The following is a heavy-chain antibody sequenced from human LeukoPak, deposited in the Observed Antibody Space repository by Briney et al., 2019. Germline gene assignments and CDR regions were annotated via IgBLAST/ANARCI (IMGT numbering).Heavy chain of an antibody. CDR3: ARYCTSTTCILRGFDY. J-gene: IGHJ4*02. D-gene: IGHD2-2*01. CDR2: IYHTGSA. V-gene: IGHV4-38-2*01. CDR1: GYSFTSGHY. Sequence: SETLSLTCSVSGYSFTSGHYWGWIRQPPGKGLEWIANIYHTGSAHYNPSLKSRVTISVDTSKHQFSLKLSSVTAADTAVYYCARYCTSTTCILRGFDYWGQGTLVTVSS.